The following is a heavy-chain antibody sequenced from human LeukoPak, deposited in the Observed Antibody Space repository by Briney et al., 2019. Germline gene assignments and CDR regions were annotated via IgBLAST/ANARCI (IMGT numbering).Heavy chain of an antibody. D-gene: IGHD6-19*01. CDR1: GGSISSYY. J-gene: IGHJ5*02. CDR2: INYSGST. CDR3: ASHSSGWYRGWFDP. Sequence: SETLSLTCTVSGGSISSYYWSWIRQPPGKGLEWIGYINYSGSTNYNPSLKSRVTISVDTSKNQFSLKLSSVTAADTAVYYCASHSSGWYRGWFDPWGQGTLVTVSS. V-gene: IGHV4-59*01.